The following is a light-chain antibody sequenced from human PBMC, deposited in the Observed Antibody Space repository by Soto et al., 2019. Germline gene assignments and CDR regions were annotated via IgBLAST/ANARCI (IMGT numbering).Light chain of an antibody. CDR2: DAS. CDR3: QQYDNLPIT. J-gene: IGKJ5*01. CDR1: QDIRNY. V-gene: IGKV1-33*01. Sequence: DLQMTQSPSSLSASEGDRVSIRCQASQDIRNYLNWYQQKRGKAPKLLIYDASNLETGVPSRFSGSGSGTHFDLTISSLQPEDIATYYCQQYDNLPITFGQGTRLEI.